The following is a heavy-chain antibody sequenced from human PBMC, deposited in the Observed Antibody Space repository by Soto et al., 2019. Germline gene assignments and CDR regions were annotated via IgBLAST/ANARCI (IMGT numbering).Heavy chain of an antibody. V-gene: IGHV4-59*08. D-gene: IGHD3-10*01. Sequence: SEALSLTWTVSGGSISSYYWSWIRQPPGKGLEWIGYIYYSGSTNYNPSLKSRVTISVDTSKNQFSLKLNSMTAADTAVYYCARHNYGSGSTYFDYWGQGTLVTVS. J-gene: IGHJ4*02. CDR2: IYYSGST. CDR1: GGSISSYY. CDR3: ARHNYGSGSTYFDY.